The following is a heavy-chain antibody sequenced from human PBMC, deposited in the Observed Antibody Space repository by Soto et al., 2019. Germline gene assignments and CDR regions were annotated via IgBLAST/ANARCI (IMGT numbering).Heavy chain of an antibody. CDR3: AADAYDSSGYYLHDAFDI. CDR2: IVVGSGNT. D-gene: IGHD3-22*01. V-gene: IGHV1-58*01. J-gene: IGHJ3*02. CDR1: GFTFTSSA. Sequence: QMQLVQSGPEVKKPGTSVKVSCKASGFTFTSSAVQWVRQARGQRLEWIGWIVVGSGNTNYAQKFQERVTITRDMSTSTAYMELSSLRSEDTAVYYCAADAYDSSGYYLHDAFDIWDQGTMVTVSS.